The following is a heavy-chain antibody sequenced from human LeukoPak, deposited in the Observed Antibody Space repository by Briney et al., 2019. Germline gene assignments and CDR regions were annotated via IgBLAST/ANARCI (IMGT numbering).Heavy chain of an antibody. J-gene: IGHJ4*02. D-gene: IGHD2-21*02. CDR2: VNPSGGSI. CDR3: ARGVVTTSGYLDF. Sequence: ASVNVSCKASGYTFTNYYMHWVRQAPGQGLEWMGIVNPSGGSIKYAQTFQGRVTMTRDPSTNTVYMDMSSLRSDDTAVYYCARGVVTTSGYLDFWGQGTLITVSS. V-gene: IGHV1-46*01. CDR1: GYTFTNYY.